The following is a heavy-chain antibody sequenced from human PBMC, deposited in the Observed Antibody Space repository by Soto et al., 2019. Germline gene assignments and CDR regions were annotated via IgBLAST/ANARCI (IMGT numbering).Heavy chain of an antibody. J-gene: IGHJ5*02. D-gene: IGHD5-12*01. CDR1: GFTFSSYS. CDR2: ISSSSSYI. V-gene: IGHV3-21*01. CDR3: ARSGGYDYAPLFDP. Sequence: GGSLRLSCAASGFTFSSYSMNWVRQAPGKGLEWVSSISSSSSYIYYADSVKGRFTISRDNTKNSLYLQMNSLRAEDTAVYYCARSGGYDYAPLFDPWGQGTLVTVSS.